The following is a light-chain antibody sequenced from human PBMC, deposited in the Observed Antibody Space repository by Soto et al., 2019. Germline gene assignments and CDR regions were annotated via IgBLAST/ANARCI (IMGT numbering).Light chain of an antibody. CDR1: QSVSSN. Sequence: EIVMTQSPATLSVSPGERATLSCRASQSVSSNLAWYQQKPGQAPRLLIYGESTRATGIPARFSGSGSGTEFTLTIRSLQSEDFAVYYCQQYNNWPFTFGPGTKVDIK. J-gene: IGKJ3*01. V-gene: IGKV3-15*01. CDR3: QQYNNWPFT. CDR2: GES.